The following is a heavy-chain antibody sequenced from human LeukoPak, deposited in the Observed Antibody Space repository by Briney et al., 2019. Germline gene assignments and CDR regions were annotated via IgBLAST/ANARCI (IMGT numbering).Heavy chain of an antibody. CDR1: GGSISSYY. CDR2: IYYSGST. J-gene: IGHJ3*02. CDR3: ASADYAEAPFDI. Sequence: SETLSLTCTVSGGSISSYYWSWIRQPPGKGLEWIGYIYYSGSTNYNPSLKSRVTISVDTSKNQFSLKLSSVTAADTAVYYCASADYAEAPFDIWGQGTMVTVSS. V-gene: IGHV4-59*08. D-gene: IGHD4-17*01.